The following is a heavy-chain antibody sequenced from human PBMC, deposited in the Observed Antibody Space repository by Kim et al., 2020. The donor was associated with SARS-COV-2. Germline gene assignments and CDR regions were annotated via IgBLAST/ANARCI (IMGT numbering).Heavy chain of an antibody. Sequence: TDPAAPVKGRITISRAASKNTVYLQMNSLSAEDTAVYFCAREPSTYFDYWGQGTLVTVSS. J-gene: IGHJ4*02. CDR2: T. V-gene: IGHV3-66*01. CDR3: AREPSTYFDY.